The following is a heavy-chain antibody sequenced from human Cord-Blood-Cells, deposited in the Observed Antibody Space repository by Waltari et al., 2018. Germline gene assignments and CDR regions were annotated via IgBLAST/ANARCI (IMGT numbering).Heavy chain of an antibody. V-gene: IGHV3-48*02. J-gene: IGHJ3*02. D-gene: IGHD1-7*01. Sequence: VRQAPGKGLEWVSYISSSSSTIYYADSVKGRFTISRDNAKNSLYLQMNSLRDEDTAVYYCARDADITGTNAFDIWGQGTMVTVSS. CDR2: ISSSSSTI. CDR3: ARDADITGTNAFDI.